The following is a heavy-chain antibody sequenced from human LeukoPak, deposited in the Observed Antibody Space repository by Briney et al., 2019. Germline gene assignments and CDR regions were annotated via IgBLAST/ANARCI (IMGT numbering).Heavy chain of an antibody. CDR1: GGSISSYY. CDR2: INDSGST. V-gene: IGHV4-59*08. J-gene: IGHJ4*02. CDR3: ARISGDNSLDY. Sequence: SETLSLTCTVSGGSISSYYWSWIRQPPGKGLEWIGYINDSGSTNYNPSLKSRVTISVDTSKNQFSLKLSSVAAADTAVYYCARISGDNSLDYWGQGTLVTVSS. D-gene: IGHD7-27*01.